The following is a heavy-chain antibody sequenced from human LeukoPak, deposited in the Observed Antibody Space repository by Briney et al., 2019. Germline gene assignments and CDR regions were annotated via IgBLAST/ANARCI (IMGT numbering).Heavy chain of an antibody. Sequence: ASVKVSCKASGYTFTSYAMNWVRQAPGQGLEWMGWINTNTGNPTYAQGFTGRFVFSLDTSVSTAYLQISSLKAEDTAVYYCARDSLVHPNRWFDPWGQGTLVIVSS. D-gene: IGHD6-13*01. CDR3: ARDSLVHPNRWFDP. CDR1: GYTFTSYA. V-gene: IGHV7-4-1*02. J-gene: IGHJ5*02. CDR2: INTNTGNP.